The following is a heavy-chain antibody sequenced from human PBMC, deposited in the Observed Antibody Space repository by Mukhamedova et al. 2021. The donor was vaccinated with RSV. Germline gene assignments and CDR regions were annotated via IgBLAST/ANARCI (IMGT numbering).Heavy chain of an antibody. CDR3: APIFGDYSDYRY. J-gene: IGHJ4*02. Sequence: GGSVSHYFWAWIRQPPGKGLEWIGEVTYDGRTNYNPSLKSRVTISLDTSKNQFSLSLTSVTAADTAMYYCAPIFGDYSDYRYWGQGTL. V-gene: IGHV4-34*01. CDR1: GGSVSHYF. D-gene: IGHD4-11*01. CDR2: VTYDGRT.